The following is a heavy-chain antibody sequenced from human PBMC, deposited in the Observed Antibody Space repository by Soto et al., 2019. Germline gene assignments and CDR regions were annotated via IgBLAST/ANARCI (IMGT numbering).Heavy chain of an antibody. CDR1: GFTFSSYW. CDR3: ARDSRAYDFWSGYSGYYFDY. V-gene: IGHV3-74*01. CDR2: INSDGSST. D-gene: IGHD3-3*01. J-gene: IGHJ4*02. Sequence: EVQLVESGGGLVQPGGYLRLSCAASGFTFSSYWMHWVRQAPGKGLVWVSRINSDGSSTSYADSVKGRFTISRDNAKNTLYLQMNSLRAEDTAVYYCARDSRAYDFWSGYSGYYFDYWGQGTLVTVSS.